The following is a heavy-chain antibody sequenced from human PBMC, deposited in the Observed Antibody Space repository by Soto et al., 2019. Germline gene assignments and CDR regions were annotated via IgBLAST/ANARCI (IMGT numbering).Heavy chain of an antibody. CDR1: GGTFSSYA. Sequence: QVQLVQSGAEVKKPGSSVKVSCKASGGTFSSYAISWVRQAPGQGLEWMGGIIPIFGTANYAQKFQGRVTITATESTSTAYMELSSLRSEDTAVYYCARDSDHYGDDDLNWFDPWGQGTLVTVSS. CDR3: ARDSDHYGDDDLNWFDP. J-gene: IGHJ5*02. V-gene: IGHV1-69*01. D-gene: IGHD4-17*01. CDR2: IIPIFGTA.